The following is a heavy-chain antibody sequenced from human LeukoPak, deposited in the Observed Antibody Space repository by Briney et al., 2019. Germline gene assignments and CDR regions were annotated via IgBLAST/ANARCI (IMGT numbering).Heavy chain of an antibody. CDR1: GFTFDDYG. CDR2: INWNGGST. V-gene: IGHV3-20*04. Sequence: GGSLRLSCAASGFTFDDYGLSWVRQAPGKGLEWVSTINWNGGSTGYADSVKGRFTISRDNAKNSLYPQMNSLRAEDTALYYCARVSDISVAAYFDYWGQGTLVTVSS. D-gene: IGHD6-19*01. CDR3: ARVSDISVAAYFDY. J-gene: IGHJ4*02.